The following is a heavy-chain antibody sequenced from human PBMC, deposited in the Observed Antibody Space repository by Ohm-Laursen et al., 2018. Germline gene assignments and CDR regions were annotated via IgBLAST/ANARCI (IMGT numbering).Heavy chain of an antibody. CDR1: GYSFTTNW. Sequence: ESLRISCKGSGYSFTTNWIAWVRQMPGKGLEWMGIIYPSDSDTRYSPSFQGQVTMSADKSLTTAYMQWSSLKASDTAIYYCARGFYYLDYWGQGTLVTVSS. J-gene: IGHJ4*02. D-gene: IGHD3-3*01. V-gene: IGHV5-51*01. CDR3: ARGFYYLDY. CDR2: IYPSDSDT.